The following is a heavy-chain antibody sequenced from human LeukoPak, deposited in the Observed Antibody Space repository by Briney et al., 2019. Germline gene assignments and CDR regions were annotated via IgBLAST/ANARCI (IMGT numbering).Heavy chain of an antibody. CDR2: IISSGTTI. CDR3: ARHGSGWDFDY. CDR1: GFTFSDYY. V-gene: IGHV3-11*04. D-gene: IGHD6-19*01. Sequence: GXXLRLSCAASGFTFSDYYMSWIRQAPGEGLEWVSYIISSGTTIYYAASVKGRFTISRDNAKNSLYLQMNSLRAEDTAVYYCARHGSGWDFDYWGQGTLVTVSS. J-gene: IGHJ4*02.